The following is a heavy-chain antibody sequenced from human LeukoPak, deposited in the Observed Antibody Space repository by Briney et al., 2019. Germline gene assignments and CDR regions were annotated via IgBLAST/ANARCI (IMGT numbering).Heavy chain of an antibody. Sequence: GGSLRLSCAASGFTFSRYWIHWVRQAPGKGLEWVSRINPDGSTTTYADSVKGRFTISRDNAKNTVYLQMNSLRAEDTAVYYCASHYASGSSSGYWGQGTLVTVSS. D-gene: IGHD3-10*01. J-gene: IGHJ4*02. V-gene: IGHV3-74*01. CDR1: GFTFSRYW. CDR3: ASHYASGSSSGY. CDR2: INPDGSTT.